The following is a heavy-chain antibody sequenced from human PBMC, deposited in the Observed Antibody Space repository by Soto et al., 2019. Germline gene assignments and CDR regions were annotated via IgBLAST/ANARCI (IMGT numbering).Heavy chain of an antibody. CDR3: AKLECSGGSCYSGRLVDYFYYYMDV. CDR2: ISGSGAKT. D-gene: IGHD2-15*01. CDR1: GFTFDTYA. Sequence: EVQLLESGGGLVQPGGSLRLSCAASGFTFDTYAMSWVRQAPGKGLEWVSAISGSGAKTYYADSVKGRFTISRDNSKNTLYLQMNSLRAEDTAVYHCAKLECSGGSCYSGRLVDYFYYYMDVWGKGTTATVSS. V-gene: IGHV3-23*01. J-gene: IGHJ6*03.